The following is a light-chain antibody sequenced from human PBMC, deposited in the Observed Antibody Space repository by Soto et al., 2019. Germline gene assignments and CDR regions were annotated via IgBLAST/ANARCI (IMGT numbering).Light chain of an antibody. CDR1: QSLRSN. CDR2: GAS. J-gene: IGKJ5*01. CDR3: QQYNEWPPIT. Sequence: EIVMTQSPATLSVSPGERATLSCRASQSLRSNLAWYQQKPGQAPRLLIYGASTRATGIPARFSGSGSGTEFTLTISSLQSEDFAVYYCQQYNEWPPITFGQGTRLE. V-gene: IGKV3-15*01.